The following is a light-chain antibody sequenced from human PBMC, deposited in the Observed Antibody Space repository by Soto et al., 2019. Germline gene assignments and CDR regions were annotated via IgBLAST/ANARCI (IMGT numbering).Light chain of an antibody. Sequence: DIPMTQSPSSLSASVGDRVTITCQASQDISNYLHWYQQKPGKAPKLLIYDASNLETGVPSRFSGSGSGTEFTFTISSLQPEDIATYYCQQYDNSLWFTFGPGPKVDIK. CDR3: QQYDNSLWFT. J-gene: IGKJ3*01. CDR1: QDISNY. CDR2: DAS. V-gene: IGKV1-33*01.